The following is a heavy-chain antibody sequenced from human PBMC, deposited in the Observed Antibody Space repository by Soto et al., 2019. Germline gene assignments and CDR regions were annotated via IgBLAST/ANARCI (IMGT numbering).Heavy chain of an antibody. V-gene: IGHV3-23*01. Sequence: GGSLRLSCAASGFTFSSYPMSWVRQAPGKGLEWVPAISRSGGRTYYADSVKGRFTISRDNSKNTLYLQMDSLRAEDTAVYYCAKDRAVQGFDPWGQGTLVTVAS. D-gene: IGHD3-10*01. CDR3: AKDRAVQGFDP. CDR2: ISRSGGRT. CDR1: GFTFSSYP. J-gene: IGHJ5*02.